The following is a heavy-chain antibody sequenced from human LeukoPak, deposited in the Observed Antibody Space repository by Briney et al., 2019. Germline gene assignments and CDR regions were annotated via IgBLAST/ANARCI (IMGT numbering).Heavy chain of an antibody. Sequence: SVKVSCEASGGTFSSYAISWVRQAPGQGLEWMGGIIPIFGTANYAQKFQGRVTITADESTSTAYMELSSLRSEDTAVYYCARDWAPLGYCSSTSRANYYYGMDVWGQGTTVTVSS. CDR2: IIPIFGTA. J-gene: IGHJ6*02. D-gene: IGHD2-2*01. V-gene: IGHV1-69*13. CDR1: GGTFSSYA. CDR3: ARDWAPLGYCSSTSRANYYYGMDV.